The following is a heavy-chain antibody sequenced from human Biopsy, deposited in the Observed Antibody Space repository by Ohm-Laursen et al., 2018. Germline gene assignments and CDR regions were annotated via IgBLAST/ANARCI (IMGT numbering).Heavy chain of an antibody. V-gene: IGHV1-69*01. CDR1: GGTFTNYA. Sequence: SSVKVSCKASGGTFTNYAISWVRQAPGQGLEWMGGIIPIFGTANYAQKFQGRVTITADESTSTAYMELSSLRSDDTAVYYCARDALGGGSYRFFYWGQGTTVTVSS. D-gene: IGHD1-26*01. CDR2: IIPIFGTA. J-gene: IGHJ6*02. CDR3: ARDALGGGSYRFFY.